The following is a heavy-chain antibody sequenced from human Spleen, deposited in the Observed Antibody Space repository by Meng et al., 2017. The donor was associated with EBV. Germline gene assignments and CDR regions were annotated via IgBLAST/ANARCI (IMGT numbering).Heavy chain of an antibody. J-gene: IGHJ4*02. D-gene: IGHD6-19*01. CDR1: GGSFSRYY. V-gene: IGHV4-34*01. Sequence: QVQLQLWGARRLKPSATLSRTCGVFGGSFSRYYWSWIRQPPGKGLEWIGEINHSGSTNYKPSLKSRVTMSVDTSRDQFSLRLSSVTAADTAVYYCARSLVGNSSGSLKYLDHWGQGSLVTVSS. CDR3: ARSLVGNSSGSLKYLDH. CDR2: INHSGST.